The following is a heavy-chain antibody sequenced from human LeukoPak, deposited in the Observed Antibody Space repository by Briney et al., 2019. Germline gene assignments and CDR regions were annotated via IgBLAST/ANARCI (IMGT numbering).Heavy chain of an antibody. CDR1: GYTFSDYD. J-gene: IGHJ6*03. D-gene: IGHD1-26*01. CDR3: ARALAWGGSSYSYYYMDV. V-gene: IGHV1-8*01. CDR2: INPNSGNA. Sequence: ASVKVSCKASGYTFSDYDINWVRQATGQGLEWMGWINPNSGNAGYTQKFQGRVTMTRNTSISTAYMELSSLRSEDTAVYYCARALAWGGSSYSYYYMDVWDKGTTVTVSS.